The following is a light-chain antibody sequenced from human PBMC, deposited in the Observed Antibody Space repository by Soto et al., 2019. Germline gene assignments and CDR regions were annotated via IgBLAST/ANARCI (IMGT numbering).Light chain of an antibody. CDR2: GAS. J-gene: IGKJ5*01. CDR3: QQYGSSPLT. V-gene: IGKV3-20*01. CDR1: QSVSNNY. Sequence: ENVLTQSPGNLSLSPGERATLSCRASQSVSNNYLAWYQQKPGQAPRLLIYGASNRATGIPDRFSGSGSGTDFTLTISRLEPEDFAVYYCQQYGSSPLTFGQGTRLEIK.